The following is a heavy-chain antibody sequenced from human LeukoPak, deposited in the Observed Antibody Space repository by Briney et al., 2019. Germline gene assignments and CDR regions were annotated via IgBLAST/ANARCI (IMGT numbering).Heavy chain of an antibody. Sequence: AASVKVSCKASGYTFTSYDINGVRQATGQGLQWMGWMNPNSGNTGYAQKFQGRVTMTRNTSIITAYMEQSSRRSEDAVVYYCARGRDAYWFDPWGQGTLVTVSS. CDR3: ARGRDAYWFDP. V-gene: IGHV1-8*01. J-gene: IGHJ5*02. CDR1: GYTFTSYD. CDR2: MNPNSGNT.